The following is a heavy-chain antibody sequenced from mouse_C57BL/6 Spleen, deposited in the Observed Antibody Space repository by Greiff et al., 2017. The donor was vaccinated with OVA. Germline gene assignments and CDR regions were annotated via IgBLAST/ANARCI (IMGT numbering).Heavy chain of an antibody. V-gene: IGHV1-9*01. CDR2: ILPGSGST. Sequence: QVQLQQSGAELMKPGASVKLSCKATGYTFTGYWIEWVKQRPGHGLEWIGEILPGSGSTNYHEKFKCQATFPAETSSNTAYMQLSSLTTEDSAIYYCASTNWDWYYFDYWGQGTTLTVSS. J-gene: IGHJ2*01. D-gene: IGHD4-1*01. CDR1: GYTFTGYW. CDR3: ASTNWDWYYFDY.